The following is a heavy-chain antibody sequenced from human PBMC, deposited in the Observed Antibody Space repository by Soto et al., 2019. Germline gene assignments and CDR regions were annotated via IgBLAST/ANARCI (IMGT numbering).Heavy chain of an antibody. CDR3: ARVYGYYYYYMDV. J-gene: IGHJ6*03. CDR1: GYSLPDNG. D-gene: IGHD2-8*01. V-gene: IGHV1-8*01. CDR2: ISPDSGKT. Sequence: ASVKVSCKASGYSLPDNGITWVRQASGQGLEYVGWISPDSGKTDYAQKFQGRVTMTRDTSINTVYMELSSLRSDDTAVYYCARVYGYYYYYMDVWGKGTTVTVSS.